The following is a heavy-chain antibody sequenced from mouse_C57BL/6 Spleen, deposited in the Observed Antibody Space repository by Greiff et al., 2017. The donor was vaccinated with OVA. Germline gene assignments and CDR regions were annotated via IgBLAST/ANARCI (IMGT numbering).Heavy chain of an antibody. J-gene: IGHJ2*01. D-gene: IGHD2-2*01. CDR3: TTSLWLRRGYYFDY. V-gene: IGHV14-4*01. CDR2: IDPENGDT. CDR1: GFNIKDDY. Sequence: EVQLQQSGAELVRPGASVKLSCTASGFNIKDDYMHWVKQRPEQGLEWIGWIDPENGDTEYASKFQGKATITADTSSNTAYLQLSSLTSEDTAVYYCTTSLWLRRGYYFDYWGQGTTLTVSS.